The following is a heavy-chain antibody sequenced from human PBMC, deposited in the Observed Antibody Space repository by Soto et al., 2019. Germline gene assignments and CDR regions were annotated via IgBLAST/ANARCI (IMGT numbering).Heavy chain of an antibody. CDR2: IDYSGST. V-gene: IGHV4-30-4*01. D-gene: IGHD5-18*01. J-gene: IGHJ4*02. Sequence: PSETLSLTCTVSGGSISSGDYYWGWIRQPPGKGLEGIGYIDYSGSTYYNPSLKSRVTISVDTSKNQFSLKLSSVTAADTAVYYCARTHFKRYGLRVLFDHWGQGTLVTV. CDR3: ARTHFKRYGLRVLFDH. CDR1: GGSISSGDYY.